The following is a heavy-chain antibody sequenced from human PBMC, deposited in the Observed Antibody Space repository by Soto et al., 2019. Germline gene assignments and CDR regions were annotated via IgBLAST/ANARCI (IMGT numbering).Heavy chain of an antibody. Sequence: QVQLVQSGAEVKKPGASVKVSCKASGYSFTTYGISWLRQAPGQGLEWMGWMSDYNGNTNYEKKLQGRVTMTTDTATRTAYMDLKSMRSDDTAVYYCAREGYYSGSGSYSPPRYYGMDVWGQGTTVTVS. CDR2: MSDYNGNT. V-gene: IGHV1-18*01. CDR1: GYSFTTYG. J-gene: IGHJ6*02. CDR3: AREGYYSGSGSYSPPRYYGMDV. D-gene: IGHD3-10*01.